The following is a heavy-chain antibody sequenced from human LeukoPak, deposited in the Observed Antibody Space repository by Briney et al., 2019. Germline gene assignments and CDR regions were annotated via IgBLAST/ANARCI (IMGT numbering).Heavy chain of an antibody. D-gene: IGHD2-2*01. Sequence: ASVKVSCKASGYTFTSYYMHWVRQAPGQGLEWMGIINPSGGSTSYAQKFPGRVTMTRDTSTSTVYMELSSLRSEDTAVYYCAGRVEVPAASDAFDIWGQGTMVTVSS. V-gene: IGHV1-46*01. CDR3: AGRVEVPAASDAFDI. CDR2: INPSGGST. J-gene: IGHJ3*02. CDR1: GYTFTSYY.